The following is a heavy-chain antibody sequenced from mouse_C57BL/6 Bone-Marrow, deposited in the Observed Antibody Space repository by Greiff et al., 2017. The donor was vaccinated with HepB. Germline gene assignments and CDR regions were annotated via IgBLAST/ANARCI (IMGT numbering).Heavy chain of an antibody. J-gene: IGHJ3*01. V-gene: IGHV1-69*01. D-gene: IGHD1-1*01. CDR2: IDPSDSYT. Sequence: QVQLQQPGAELVMPGASVKLSCKASGYTFTSYWMHWVKQRPGQGLEWIGEIDPSDSYTNYNQKFKGKSTLTVDKSSSTAYIQLSSLTSEDSAVYYCARDNYYGSSLAYWGQGTRVTVSA. CDR1: GYTFTSYW. CDR3: ARDNYYGSSLAY.